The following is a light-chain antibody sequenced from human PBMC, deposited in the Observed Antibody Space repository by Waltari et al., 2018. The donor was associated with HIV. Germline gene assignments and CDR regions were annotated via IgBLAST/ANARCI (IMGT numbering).Light chain of an antibody. V-gene: IGLV1-47*01. Sequence: QSVLTQPPSASGTPGQRVTISCSGSSSNIGSKYVYWYQQLPGTAPKYLIDRNNQRLSGVPDRFSGSKSVTSATLAIRSLRYEDEADYYCAAWDDSLVFGGGTKLTVL. CDR2: RNN. CDR1: SSNIGSKY. J-gene: IGLJ2*01. CDR3: AAWDDSLV.